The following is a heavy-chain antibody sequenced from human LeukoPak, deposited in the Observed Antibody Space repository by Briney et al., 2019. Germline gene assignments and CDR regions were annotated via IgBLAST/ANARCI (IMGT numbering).Heavy chain of an antibody. CDR2: ISNSDGST. CDR1: GFTFSSYV. D-gene: IGHD1-14*01. Sequence: GGSLRLSCAASGFTFSSYVMHWVRQAPGKGLEWVSTISNSDGSTYYADSVKGRFTISRDNSENTLYLQMNSLRAEDTAVYYCAKATGYLLWGQGTLVTVSS. CDR3: AKATGYLL. V-gene: IGHV3-23*01. J-gene: IGHJ4*02.